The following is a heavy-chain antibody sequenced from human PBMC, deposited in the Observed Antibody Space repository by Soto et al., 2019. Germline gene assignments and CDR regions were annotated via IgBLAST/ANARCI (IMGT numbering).Heavy chain of an antibody. V-gene: IGHV3-30-3*01. CDR1: GFTFSSYA. CDR2: ISYDGSNK. J-gene: IGHJ6*02. D-gene: IGHD3-10*01. Sequence: QVQLVESGGGVVQPGRSLRLSCAASGFTFSSYAMHWVRQAPGKGLEWVAVISYDGSNKYYADSVKGRFTISRDNSKNXXYLQMNSLRAEDTAVYYCARDLLPGFGELFYGMDVWGQGTTVTVSS. CDR3: ARDLLPGFGELFYGMDV.